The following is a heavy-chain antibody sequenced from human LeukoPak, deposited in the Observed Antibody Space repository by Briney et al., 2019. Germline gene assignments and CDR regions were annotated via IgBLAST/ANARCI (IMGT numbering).Heavy chain of an antibody. CDR2: ISSDGGNT. V-gene: IGHV3-64*02. J-gene: IGHJ4*02. Sequence: GGSLRLSCAASGXTFSTYAMHWVRQAPGKGREYISSISSDGGNTYYADSVKGRFTISRDNSKNTLYLQMGRLRAEDMAVYYCARSNNIVGATYFDYWGQGTLVTVSS. CDR1: GXTFSTYA. D-gene: IGHD1-26*01. CDR3: ARSNNIVGATYFDY.